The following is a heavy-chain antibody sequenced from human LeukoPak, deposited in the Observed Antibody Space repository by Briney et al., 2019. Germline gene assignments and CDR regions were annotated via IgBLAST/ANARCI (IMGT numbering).Heavy chain of an antibody. CDR1: GFTFSSYW. J-gene: IGHJ4*02. CDR2: IKKDGSEK. CDR3: ARERDSYGNYFDY. V-gene: IGHV3-7*01. Sequence: GSLRLSCAASGFTFSSYWMSWVRQAPGKGLEWVANIKKDGSEKYYVDSVEGRFTISRDNAKNSLYLQMNSLRAEDTAVYYCARERDSYGNYFDYWGQGTLVTVSS. D-gene: IGHD3-10*01.